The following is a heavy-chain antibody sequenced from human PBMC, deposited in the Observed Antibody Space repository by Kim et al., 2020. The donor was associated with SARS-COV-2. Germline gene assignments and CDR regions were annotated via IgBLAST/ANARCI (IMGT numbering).Heavy chain of an antibody. D-gene: IGHD1-7*01. CDR3: TRAIIGTNTFDS. J-gene: IGHJ4*02. Sequence: AASVKGRFPISRANAKNTLYLQMNSLRADDTAVYYCTRAIIGTNTFDSWGQGTLVTVSS. V-gene: IGHV3-74*01.